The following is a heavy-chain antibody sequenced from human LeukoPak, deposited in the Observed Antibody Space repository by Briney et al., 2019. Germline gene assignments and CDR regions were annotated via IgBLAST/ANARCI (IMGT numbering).Heavy chain of an antibody. CDR1: GGSISSYY. Sequence: PSETLSLTCTVSGGSISSYYWSWIRQSPGKGLEWIGRIYTSGTTNYNPSLKSRVTISVDTSKNQFSLKLSSVTAADTAVYYCARTTMVRGTYYMDVWGKGTTVTISS. CDR2: IYTSGTT. J-gene: IGHJ6*03. CDR3: ARTTMVRGTYYMDV. D-gene: IGHD3-10*01. V-gene: IGHV4-4*07.